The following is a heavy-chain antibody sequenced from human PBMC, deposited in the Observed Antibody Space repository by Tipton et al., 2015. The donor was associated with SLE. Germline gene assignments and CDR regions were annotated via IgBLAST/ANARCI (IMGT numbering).Heavy chain of an antibody. V-gene: IGHV3-33*08. J-gene: IGHJ6*02. D-gene: IGHD2-15*01. CDR2: IWYDGSNK. Sequence: QVQLVQSGGGVVQPGRSLRLSCAASGFTFSSYGMHWVRQAPGKGLEWVAVIWYDGSNKYYADSVKGRFTISRDNSKNTLYLQMTSLRAEDTAVYYCSGGTNYYGTDVWGQGTTVTVSS. CDR1: GFTFSSYG. CDR3: SGGTNYYGTDV.